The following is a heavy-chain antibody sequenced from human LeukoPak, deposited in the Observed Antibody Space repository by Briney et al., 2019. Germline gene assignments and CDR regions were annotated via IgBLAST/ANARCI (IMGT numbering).Heavy chain of an antibody. CDR2: ISGSGGGT. J-gene: IGHJ4*02. Sequence: GGSLRLSCAASGFNFSSNAMTWVRQAPGRALEWVSSISGSGGGTFYAGSVKGRFTISRDNSKNTLYLQMKRLTVEDTAVYYCAKEGLAAFDYWGQGTLVTVSS. V-gene: IGHV3-23*01. CDR3: AKEGLAAFDY. CDR1: GFNFSSNA. D-gene: IGHD6-19*01.